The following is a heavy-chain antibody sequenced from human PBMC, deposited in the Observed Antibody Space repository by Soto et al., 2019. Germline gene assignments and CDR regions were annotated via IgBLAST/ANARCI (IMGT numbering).Heavy chain of an antibody. Sequence: QVQLQESGPGLVKPSQTLSLTCTVSGGSISSGGYYWSWIRHHPGQGLEWIGYIYSSGSTYYNPSLRSRVTISADTSKNQFSLKLSSVTAADTAVYYCVRDYDYDSSRNDAFDIWGQGTMVTVSS. V-gene: IGHV4-31*03. CDR2: IYSSGST. CDR3: VRDYDYDSSRNDAFDI. J-gene: IGHJ3*02. D-gene: IGHD3-22*01. CDR1: GGSISSGGYY.